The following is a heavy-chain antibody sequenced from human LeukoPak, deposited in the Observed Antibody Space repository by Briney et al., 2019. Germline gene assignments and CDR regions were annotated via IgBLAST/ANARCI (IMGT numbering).Heavy chain of an antibody. J-gene: IGHJ4*02. D-gene: IGHD6-19*01. CDR3: ARDSDYYSSGWSPWDY. V-gene: IGHV3-20*04. CDR1: GFTFEDYG. Sequence: GGSLRLSCAASGFTFEDYGMSWVRQVPGKGLEWVSGMNWNGGSTGYADSVKGRFSISRDNAMNSLYLHMSSLRAEDTALYYCARDSDYYSSGWSPWDYWGQGTLVTVSS. CDR2: MNWNGGST.